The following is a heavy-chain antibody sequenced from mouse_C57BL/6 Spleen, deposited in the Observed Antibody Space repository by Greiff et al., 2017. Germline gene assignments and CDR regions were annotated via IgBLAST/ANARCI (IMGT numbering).Heavy chain of an antibody. CDR3: ARGDYGSSSWFAY. D-gene: IGHD1-1*01. J-gene: IGHJ3*01. Sequence: DVQLQESGPGMVKPSQSLSLTCTVTGYSITSGYDWHWIRHFPGNKLEWMGYISYSGSTNYNPSLKSRISITHDTSKNHFFLKLNSVTTEDTATYYCARGDYGSSSWFAYWGQGTLVTVSA. CDR1: GYSITSGYD. V-gene: IGHV3-1*01. CDR2: ISYSGST.